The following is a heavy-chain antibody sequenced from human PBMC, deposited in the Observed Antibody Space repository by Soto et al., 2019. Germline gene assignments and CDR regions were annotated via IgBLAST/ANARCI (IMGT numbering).Heavy chain of an antibody. CDR2: IIHSGRD. Sequence: QVHLQQWGAGLLKPSETLSLTCAVDGGSFSGYHWTWIRQFPGKGLEWIGEIIHSGRDNYNPSLSGRVSLSIDPSTKQFSLKLTSVTASDTALYYCARRPPRGIGFGDYEGLDIWGRGTLVTVSS. CDR3: ARRPPRGIGFGDYEGLDI. D-gene: IGHD4-17*01. CDR1: GGSFSGYH. J-gene: IGHJ2*01. V-gene: IGHV4-34*12.